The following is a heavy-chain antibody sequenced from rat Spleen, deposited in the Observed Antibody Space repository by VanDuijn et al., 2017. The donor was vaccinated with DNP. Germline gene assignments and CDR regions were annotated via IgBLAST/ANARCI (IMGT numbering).Heavy chain of an antibody. CDR3: ARSHTTGMTWFAY. V-gene: IGHV2-6*01. J-gene: IGHJ3*01. CDR2: ISRGGST. Sequence: QVQLKESGPGLVQPSQTLSLTCTVSGFSLTSYTVSWVRQPPGKGLEWIATISRGGSTYYNSSLKSRLSISRDTSKSQVFLEMNSLQPEDTAIYFCARSHTTGMTWFAYWGHGTLVTVSS. CDR1: GFSLTSYT. D-gene: IGHD1-7*01.